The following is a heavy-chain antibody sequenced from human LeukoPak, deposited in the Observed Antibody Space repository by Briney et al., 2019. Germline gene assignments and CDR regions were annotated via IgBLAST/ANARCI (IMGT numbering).Heavy chain of an antibody. CDR3: ARDRADIVVVPAVPNNWFDP. CDR2: INPNSGGT. J-gene: IGHJ5*02. D-gene: IGHD2-2*01. V-gene: IGHV1-2*02. Sequence: GASVKVSCKASGYTFTGYYMHWVRQAPGQGLEWMGWINPNSGGTNYAQKFQGRVTMTRDTSISTAYMELSRLRSDDTAVYYCARDRADIVVVPAVPNNWFDPWGQGTLVTVSS. CDR1: GYTFTGYY.